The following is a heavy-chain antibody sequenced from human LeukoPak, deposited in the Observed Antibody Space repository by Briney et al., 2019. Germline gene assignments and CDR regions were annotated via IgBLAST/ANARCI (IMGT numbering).Heavy chain of an antibody. CDR1: GGSISSSKW. CDR2: IYHSGST. J-gene: IGHJ4*02. V-gene: IGHV4-4*02. CDR3: AKTKDYYDSSGYYHYFDY. D-gene: IGHD3-22*01. Sequence: SETLSLTCAVSGGSISSSKWWSWVRQSPGMGLEWIGEIYHSGSTNYNPSLKSRVTISVDKSKNQFSLKLSSVTAADTAVYYCAKTKDYYDSSGYYHYFDYWGQGTLVTVSS.